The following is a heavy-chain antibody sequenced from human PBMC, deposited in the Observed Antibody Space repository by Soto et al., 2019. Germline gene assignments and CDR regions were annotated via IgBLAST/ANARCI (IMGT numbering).Heavy chain of an antibody. V-gene: IGHV3-53*03. CDR2: IYSGGST. CDR3: ARAEWGSSYTQYYYALDV. Sequence: GGSLRLSCAASGFTVSNNYISWVRQPPGKGLEWVSLIYSGGSTYYADSVKGRFTLSRDNSKNTVYLQMNSLRAEDTAVYYCARAEWGSSYTQYYYALDVWGQGTTVTVSS. J-gene: IGHJ6*02. CDR1: GFTVSNNY. D-gene: IGHD6-13*01.